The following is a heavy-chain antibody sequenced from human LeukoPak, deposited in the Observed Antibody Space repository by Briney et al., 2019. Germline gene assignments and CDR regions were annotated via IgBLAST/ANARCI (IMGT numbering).Heavy chain of an antibody. CDR2: ISGSGGST. CDR3: AKDRENYDILTGYPSWFDP. J-gene: IGHJ5*02. Sequence: GGSLRLSCAASGFTFSSYAMSWVRQAPGKGPEWVSAISGSGGSTYYADSVKGRFTISRDNSKNTLYLQMNSLRAEDTAVYYCAKDRENYDILTGYPSWFDPWGQGTLVTVSS. CDR1: GFTFSSYA. D-gene: IGHD3-9*01. V-gene: IGHV3-23*01.